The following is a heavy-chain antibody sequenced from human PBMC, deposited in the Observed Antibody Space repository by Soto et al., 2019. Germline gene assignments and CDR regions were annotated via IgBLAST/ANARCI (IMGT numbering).Heavy chain of an antibody. CDR3: ARLGGYYQALDS. V-gene: IGHV4-59*08. D-gene: IGHD3-22*01. CDR1: DGSIGPHN. Sequence: QVQLQESGPGLVKPSDTLSLSCTVSDGSIGPHNWNSIRQSPGKGLHWIGNVYYAGTTAYNPSLKSRVTIPVDTSQNEVSLELGSVTSADTAVYYCARLGGYYQALDSWGRGILVTVSS. CDR2: VYYAGTT. J-gene: IGHJ4*02.